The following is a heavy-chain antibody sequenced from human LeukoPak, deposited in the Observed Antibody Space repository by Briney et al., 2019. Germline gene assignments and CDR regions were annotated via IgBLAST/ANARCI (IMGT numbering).Heavy chain of an antibody. CDR1: GFTFSSYA. J-gene: IGHJ5*02. CDR2: ISGSGGST. CDR3: AKAKVEDWFDP. V-gene: IGHV3-23*01. D-gene: IGHD5-24*01. Sequence: PGASLRLSCAASGFTFSSYAMSWVRQAPGKGLEWASAISGSGGSTYYADSVKGRLTISRDNSKNTLYLQMNSLRAEDTAVYYCAKAKVEDWFDPWGQGTLVTVSS.